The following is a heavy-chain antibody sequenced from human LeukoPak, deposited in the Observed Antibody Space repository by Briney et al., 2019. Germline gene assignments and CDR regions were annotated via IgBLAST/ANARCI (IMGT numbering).Heavy chain of an antibody. CDR2: INPNNGDT. Sequence: ASVKVSCKASGYSFSDYHINWVRQASGQGPEWMGWINPNNGDTDYAKAFQGRVTMTRDTSISTAYVELNRLRSDDTAMYYCARGEYSNGYPYRLDFWGQGTLLTVSS. CDR3: ARGEYSNGYPYRLDF. J-gene: IGHJ4*02. D-gene: IGHD3-16*01. V-gene: IGHV1-2*02. CDR1: GYSFSDYH.